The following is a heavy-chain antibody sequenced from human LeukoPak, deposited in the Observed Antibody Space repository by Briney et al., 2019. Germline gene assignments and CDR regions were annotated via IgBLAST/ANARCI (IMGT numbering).Heavy chain of an antibody. CDR2: ISGSGDTT. J-gene: IGHJ4*02. D-gene: IGHD3-22*01. Sequence: GGSLRLSCAASGFAFRSYAMSWVRQSPGKGWEWVSVISGSGDTTYYADSVRGRFTISRDNSKNTLYLQMDSLRAEDTAVYYCGKTDSTGGGHYYQHFDYWGQGTLVPVAS. CDR3: GKTDSTGGGHYYQHFDY. V-gene: IGHV3-23*01. CDR1: GFAFRSYA.